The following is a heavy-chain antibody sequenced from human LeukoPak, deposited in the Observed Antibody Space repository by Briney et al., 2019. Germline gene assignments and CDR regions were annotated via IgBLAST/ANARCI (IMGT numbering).Heavy chain of an antibody. J-gene: IGHJ6*03. Sequence: SETLSLTCTVSGGSISSSSYYWGWIRQPPGKGLEWIGSIHYSGSTYYNPSLKSRVTISVDTSKNQFSLKLSSVTAADTAVYYCARVIITIFGVVNYYYYMDVWGKGTTVTVSS. D-gene: IGHD3-3*01. CDR2: IHYSGST. CDR3: ARVIITIFGVVNYYYYMDV. V-gene: IGHV4-39*01. CDR1: GGSISSSSYY.